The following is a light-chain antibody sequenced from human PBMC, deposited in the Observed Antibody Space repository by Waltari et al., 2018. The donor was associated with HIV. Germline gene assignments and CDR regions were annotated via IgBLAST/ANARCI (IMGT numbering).Light chain of an antibody. J-gene: IGLJ1*01. CDR3: CSYAGSSTYV. Sequence: QSALTQPRSVSGSPGQSVTIPCTGTSSDVGGYNYVSWYQQHPGKAPKLMIYDVSKPPSGVPVRFSASKSAHTASLTLSRLQAEDVADSYCCSYAGSSTYVFGSVTKVTVL. CDR1: SSDVGGYNY. CDR2: DVS. V-gene: IGLV2-11*01.